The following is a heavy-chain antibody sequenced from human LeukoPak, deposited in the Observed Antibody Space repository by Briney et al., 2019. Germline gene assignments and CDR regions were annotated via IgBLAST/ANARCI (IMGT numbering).Heavy chain of an antibody. J-gene: IGHJ4*02. V-gene: IGHV1-69-2*01. CDR1: GYTFTDYY. Sequence: ASVKVSCKASGYTFTDYYMHWVQQAPGKGLEWMGRVDPEDGETIYAEKFQGRVTITADTSTDTAYMELSSLRSEDTAVYYCTSYGGKPHYYFDYWGQGTLVTASS. D-gene: IGHD4-23*01. CDR3: TSYGGKPHYYFDY. CDR2: VDPEDGET.